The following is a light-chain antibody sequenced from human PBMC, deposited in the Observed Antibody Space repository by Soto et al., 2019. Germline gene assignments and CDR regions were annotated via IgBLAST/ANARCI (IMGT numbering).Light chain of an antibody. J-gene: IGKJ5*01. CDR1: QSLSSTY. Sequence: VLTQSPGTLSLSPWERATLSCRASQSLSSTYLAWYQQKPGQAPRLLIYGASTRATGIPARFSGSGSGTDFTLTISSLEPEDFAVYYCQQRSNWPPITFGQGTRLEIK. CDR3: QQRSNWPPIT. V-gene: IGKV3D-20*02. CDR2: GAS.